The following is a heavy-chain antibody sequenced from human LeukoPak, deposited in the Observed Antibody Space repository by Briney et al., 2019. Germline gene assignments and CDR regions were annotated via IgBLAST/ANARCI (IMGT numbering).Heavy chain of an antibody. CDR3: ARWADYGDS. J-gene: IGHJ4*02. D-gene: IGHD1-26*01. Sequence: GGTLRLSCAASGFTFTSYGMSWVRQALGKGLEWVSGISGSSGNIYYADSVKGRFTISRDSSKNTLYLQMNSLRVEDTAVYYCARWADYGDSWGQGTLVTVSS. CDR2: ISGSSGNI. CDR1: GFTFTSYG. V-gene: IGHV3-23*01.